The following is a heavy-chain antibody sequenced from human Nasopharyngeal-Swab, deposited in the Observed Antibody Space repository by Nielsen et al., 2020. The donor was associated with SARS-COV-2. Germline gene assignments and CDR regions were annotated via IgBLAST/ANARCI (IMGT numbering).Heavy chain of an antibody. J-gene: IGHJ6*03. CDR1: GDSISSSNW. CDR3: ARGVGFCTNGVCYNKDYYYYYYMDV. D-gene: IGHD2-8*01. Sequence: SETLSLTCAVSGDSISSSNWWSWVRQPPGKGLEWIGRIYTSGSTNYNPSLKSRVTISVDTSKNQFSLKLSSVTAADTAVYYCARGVGFCTNGVCYNKDYYYYYYMDVWGKGTTVTVSS. CDR2: IYTSGST. V-gene: IGHV4-4*02.